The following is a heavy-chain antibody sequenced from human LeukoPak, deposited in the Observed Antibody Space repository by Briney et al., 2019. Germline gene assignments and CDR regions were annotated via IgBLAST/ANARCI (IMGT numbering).Heavy chain of an antibody. V-gene: IGHV3-7*01. Sequence: GGSLRLSCAASGFTFSSYWMSWVRQAPGKGLEWVANIKQDGSEKYYVDSVKGRFTISRDNAKNSLYLQMNSLRAEDTAVYYCAREDYGDYLLLGWYFDLWGRGTLVTVSS. CDR3: AREDYGDYLLLGWYFDL. J-gene: IGHJ2*01. D-gene: IGHD4-17*01. CDR2: IKQDGSEK. CDR1: GFTFSSYW.